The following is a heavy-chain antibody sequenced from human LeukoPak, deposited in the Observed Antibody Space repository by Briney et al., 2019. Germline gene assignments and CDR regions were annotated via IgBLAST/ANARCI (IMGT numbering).Heavy chain of an antibody. D-gene: IGHD3-3*01. V-gene: IGHV4-39*01. Sequence: TSSETLSLTCTVSGDSISSSSYYWGWIRQPPGKGLEWIGSIYYSGSTYYNPSLKSRVTISVDTSKNQFSLKLSSVTAADTAVYYCARAYDFWSGYHFTYDYWGQGTLVTVSS. CDR3: ARAYDFWSGYHFTYDY. J-gene: IGHJ4*02. CDR2: IYYSGST. CDR1: GDSISSSSYY.